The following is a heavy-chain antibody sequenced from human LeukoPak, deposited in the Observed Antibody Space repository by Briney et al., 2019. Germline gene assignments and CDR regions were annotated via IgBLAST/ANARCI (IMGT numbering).Heavy chain of an antibody. D-gene: IGHD1-26*01. Sequence: GGSLRLSCAASGFTFSSYWMNWVRQAPGKGLEWVANINQDGSEKYYVDSVKGRFTISRDNAKNSLYLQMNSLRAEDTAVYFCARDLISGATKSYYGIAVWGQPTT. CDR2: INQDGSEK. V-gene: IGHV3-7*01. CDR1: GFTFSSYW. J-gene: IGHJ6*02. CDR3: ARDLISGATKSYYGIAV.